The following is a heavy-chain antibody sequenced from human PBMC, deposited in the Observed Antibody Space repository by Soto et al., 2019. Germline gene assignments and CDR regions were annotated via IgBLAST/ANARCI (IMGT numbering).Heavy chain of an antibody. CDR3: ARDSNVATIHTPNYGMDV. CDR2: IIPIFGTA. Sequence: QVQLVQSGAEVKKPGSSVKVSCKASGGTFSSYAISWVRQAPGQGLEWMGGIIPIFGTANYAQKFQGRVTITADESTSTAYMELSSLRSEDTAVYYCARDSNVATIHTPNYGMDVWGQGTTVTVSS. V-gene: IGHV1-69*12. CDR1: GGTFSSYA. J-gene: IGHJ6*02. D-gene: IGHD5-12*01.